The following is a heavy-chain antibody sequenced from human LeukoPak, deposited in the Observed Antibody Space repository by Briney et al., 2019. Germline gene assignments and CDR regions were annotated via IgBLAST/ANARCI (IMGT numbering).Heavy chain of an antibody. D-gene: IGHD6-13*01. CDR1: GFTFSSYS. V-gene: IGHV3-48*01. Sequence: SGGSLRLSCAASGFTFSSYSMNWVRQAPGKGLEWVSYISSSSSTIYYADSVKGRFTISRDNAKNSLYLQMNSLRAEDTAVYYCARKALIAAAGSTEAFDIWGQGTMVTVSS. CDR2: ISSSSSTI. J-gene: IGHJ3*02. CDR3: ARKALIAAAGSTEAFDI.